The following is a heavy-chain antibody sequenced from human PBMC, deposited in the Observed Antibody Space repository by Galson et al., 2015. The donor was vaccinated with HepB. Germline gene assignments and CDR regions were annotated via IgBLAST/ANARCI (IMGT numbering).Heavy chain of an antibody. CDR3: AKGHYGDSTRQERLYYFAY. V-gene: IGHV3-30*02. CDR2: IRYDGSNK. Sequence: SLRLSCAASGFTFSSYGMHWVRQAPGKGLEWVAFIRYDGSNKYYADSVKGRFTIPRDNSKNTLYLQMSSLRAEDTAVYYCAKGHYGDSTRQERLYYFAYWGQGTLVTVSS. CDR1: GFTFSSYG. D-gene: IGHD4-17*01. J-gene: IGHJ4*02.